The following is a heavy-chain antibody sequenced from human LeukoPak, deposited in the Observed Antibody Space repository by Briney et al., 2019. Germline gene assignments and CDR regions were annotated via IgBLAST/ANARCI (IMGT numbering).Heavy chain of an antibody. CDR1: GYAFTGYY. Sequence: ASVKVSCKASGYAFTGYYMHWVRHAPGQGLEWMGWINPNSGGTNYAQKFQGRVTITRDTSISTAYMELSRLRSDDTAVYYCARSLYSSSWYDYWGQGTLVTVSS. CDR2: INPNSGGT. D-gene: IGHD6-13*01. CDR3: ARSLYSSSWYDY. J-gene: IGHJ4*02. V-gene: IGHV1-2*02.